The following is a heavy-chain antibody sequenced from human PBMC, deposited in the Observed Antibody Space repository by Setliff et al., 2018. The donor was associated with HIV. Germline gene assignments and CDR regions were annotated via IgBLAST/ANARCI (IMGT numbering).Heavy chain of an antibody. CDR2: ISAYNGNT. D-gene: IGHD2-21*01. J-gene: IGHJ6*03. CDR1: GYTFRTYG. CDR3: ARVKVVIATSYYMDV. Sequence: ASVKVSCKGSGYTFRTYGISWVRQAPGQGLEWMGWISAYNGNTNYAQKLQGRVTMTTDTSTSTAYMELRSLRSYDTAVYYCARVKVVIATSYYMDVWGKGTTVTVSS. V-gene: IGHV1-18*01.